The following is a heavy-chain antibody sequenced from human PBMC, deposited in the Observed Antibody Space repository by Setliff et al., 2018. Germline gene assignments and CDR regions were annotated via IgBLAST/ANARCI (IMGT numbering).Heavy chain of an antibody. J-gene: IGHJ4*02. Sequence: GGSLRLSCAASGFTFSRSAIHWVRQASGKGLEWVGRVRSRINNFATAYDASVKGRFIISRDDSKNTAYLQMNSLRTEDTAVYYCASDIHNDYDYFDYWGQGIQVTVSS. CDR3: ASDIHNDYDYFDY. V-gene: IGHV3-73*01. CDR1: GFTFSRSA. D-gene: IGHD4-17*01. CDR2: VRSRINNFAT.